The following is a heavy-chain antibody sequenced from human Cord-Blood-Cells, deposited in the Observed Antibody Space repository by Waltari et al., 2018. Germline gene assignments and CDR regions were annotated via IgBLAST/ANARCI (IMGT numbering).Heavy chain of an antibody. CDR1: GYTITELP. V-gene: IGHV1-24*01. CDR3: ATSTPDGFDI. J-gene: IGHJ3*02. Sequence: QVQLVQSGAEVKQPGASVTVSCKVSGYTITELPIHWVRQAPGKGLEWMGGFDPEDGETIYAQKFQGRVTMTEDTPTDTAYMELSSLRSEDTAVYYCATSTPDGFDIWGQGTMVTVSS. CDR2: FDPEDGET.